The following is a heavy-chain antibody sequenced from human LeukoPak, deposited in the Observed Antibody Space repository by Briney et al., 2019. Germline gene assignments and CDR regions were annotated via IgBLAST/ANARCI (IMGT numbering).Heavy chain of an antibody. V-gene: IGHV1-18*01. D-gene: IGHD3-9*01. Sequence: GASVKVSCKASGYTFTSYGISWVRQAPGQGLEWMGWISAYNGNTNYAQKLQGRVTMTTDTSTSTAYMELRSLRSDDTAVCYCARGGALYYDILTGYYKGAFDIWGQGTMVTVSS. CDR2: ISAYNGNT. J-gene: IGHJ3*02. CDR1: GYTFTSYG. CDR3: ARGGALYYDILTGYYKGAFDI.